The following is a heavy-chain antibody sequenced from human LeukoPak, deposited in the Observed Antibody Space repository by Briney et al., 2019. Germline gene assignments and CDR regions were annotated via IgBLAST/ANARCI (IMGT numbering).Heavy chain of an antibody. Sequence: GASLQISCQCSGYIFTTYWIGWVRQLPGKGLECMGIIYPGDSDTRYSPSFQGQVTISADKSINTAYLQWSSLKASDTAMYYCARTYCGGDCYYSYFDYWGQGTLVTVSS. CDR3: ARTYCGGDCYYSYFDY. CDR1: GYIFTTYW. J-gene: IGHJ4*02. D-gene: IGHD2-21*02. CDR2: IYPGDSDT. V-gene: IGHV5-51*01.